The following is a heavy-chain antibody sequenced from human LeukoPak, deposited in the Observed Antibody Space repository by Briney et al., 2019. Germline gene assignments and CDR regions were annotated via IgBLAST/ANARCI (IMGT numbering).Heavy chain of an antibody. Sequence: TGGSLRLSCAASGYTFSSYSMNWVRQAPGKGLEWVSAISGSGGSTYYADSVKGRFTISRDNSKNTLYLQMNSLRAEDTAVYYCAKEKYGTDVGEDAFDIWGQGTMVTVSS. CDR1: GYTFSSYS. CDR3: AKEKYGTDVGEDAFDI. D-gene: IGHD4-17*01. V-gene: IGHV3-23*01. CDR2: ISGSGGST. J-gene: IGHJ3*02.